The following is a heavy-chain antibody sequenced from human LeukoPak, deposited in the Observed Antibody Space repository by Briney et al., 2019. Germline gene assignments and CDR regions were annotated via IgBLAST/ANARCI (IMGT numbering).Heavy chain of an antibody. CDR3: ARVRILIAAAGIDY. J-gene: IGHJ4*02. V-gene: IGHV1-18*01. CDR1: GYTFTSYG. Sequence: ASVTVSCKASGYTFTSYGISWVRQAPGQGLEWMGWISAYNGNTNYAQKLQGRVTMTTDTSTSTAYMELRSLRSDDTAVYYCARVRILIAAAGIDYWGQGTLVTVSS. D-gene: IGHD6-13*01. CDR2: ISAYNGNT.